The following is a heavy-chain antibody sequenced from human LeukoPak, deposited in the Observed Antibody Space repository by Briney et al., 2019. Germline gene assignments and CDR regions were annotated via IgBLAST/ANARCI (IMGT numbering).Heavy chain of an antibody. CDR1: GFTFKTSG. V-gene: IGHV3-30*02. D-gene: IGHD3-10*01. CDR2: IQYDETEI. Sequence: GGSLRLSCTASGFTFKTSGMHWVRQAPGKGLEWVGFIQYDETEIYSADSVKGRFTFSRDNFKSTLYLQMNSLRAEDSAVYYCARESGATKIGQLLNYWGQGTLASVSP. J-gene: IGHJ4*02. CDR3: ARESGATKIGQLLNY.